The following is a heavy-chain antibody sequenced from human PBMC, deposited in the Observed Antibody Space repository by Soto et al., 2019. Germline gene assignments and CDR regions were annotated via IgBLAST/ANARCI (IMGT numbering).Heavy chain of an antibody. D-gene: IGHD3-9*01. CDR3: ARYFLRPNSFDP. Sequence: SETLSLTCTVSGDSITSGGYYWGWVRRCPAKGLEWIGYIYFSGSTYYSPSLRSRVNMSVDTSKKQFSLNLSSVTAADTAVYYCARYFLRPNSFDPWGQGTLVTVSS. CDR1: GDSITSGGYY. J-gene: IGHJ5*02. CDR2: IYFSGST. V-gene: IGHV4-31*03.